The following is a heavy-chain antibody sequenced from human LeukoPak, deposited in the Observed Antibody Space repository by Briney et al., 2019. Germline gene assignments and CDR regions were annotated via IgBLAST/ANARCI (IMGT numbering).Heavy chain of an antibody. D-gene: IGHD5-18*01. CDR2: TKHDGSER. CDR3: SRRGLYGYYYLDF. CDR1: GFTFTSYC. V-gene: IGHV3-7*01. Sequence: GGSLRLSCAASGFTFTSYCMTWVRQAPGKGLEWVANTKHDGSERYYVDSVKGRFTISRDNAKNSLFLQMDSLRAEDTAVYYCSRRGLYGYYYLDFWGQGTLVTVTS. J-gene: IGHJ4*02.